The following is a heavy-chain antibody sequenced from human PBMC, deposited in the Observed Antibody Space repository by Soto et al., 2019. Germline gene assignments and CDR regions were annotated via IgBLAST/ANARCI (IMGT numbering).Heavy chain of an antibody. CDR2: FDPEDGET. J-gene: IGHJ6*02. CDR1: RYTLTELS. D-gene: IGHD3-3*01. V-gene: IGHV1-24*01. Sequence: ASVKVSCKVSRYTLTELSMHWVRQAPGKGLEWMGGFDPEDGETIYAQKFQGRVTMTEDTSTDTAYMELSSLRSEDTAVYYCATDLVTIFGVVIRDHYGMDVWGQGTTVTVSS. CDR3: ATDLVTIFGVVIRDHYGMDV.